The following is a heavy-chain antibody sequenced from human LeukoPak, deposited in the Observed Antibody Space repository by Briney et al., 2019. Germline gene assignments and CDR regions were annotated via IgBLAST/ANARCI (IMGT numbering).Heavy chain of an antibody. CDR2: IYYSGST. CDR3: ARGEERYYDSRFDY. V-gene: IGHV4-30-4*01. CDR1: GGSISSGDYS. D-gene: IGHD3-22*01. J-gene: IGHJ4*02. Sequence: PSETLSLTCTVSGGSISSGDYSWSWIRQPPGKGLEWIGYIYYSGSTYYNPSLKGRVTISVDTSKNQFSLKLSSVTAADTAVYYCARGEERYYDSRFDYWGQGTLVTVSS.